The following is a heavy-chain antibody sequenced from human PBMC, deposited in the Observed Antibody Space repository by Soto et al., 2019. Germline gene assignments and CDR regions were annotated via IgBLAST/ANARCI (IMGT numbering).Heavy chain of an antibody. CDR1: GGSISSGGYY. J-gene: IGHJ6*02. V-gene: IGHV4-31*03. CDR2: IYYSGST. Sequence: SETLSLTCTVSGGSISSGGYYWSWIRQHPGKGLEWIGYIYYSGSTYYNPSLKSRVTISVDTSKNQFSLKLSSVTAADTAVYYCARDGVLDLWSGSRRAGGMDVWGQGTTVSVSS. CDR3: ARDGVLDLWSGSRRAGGMDV. D-gene: IGHD3-3*01.